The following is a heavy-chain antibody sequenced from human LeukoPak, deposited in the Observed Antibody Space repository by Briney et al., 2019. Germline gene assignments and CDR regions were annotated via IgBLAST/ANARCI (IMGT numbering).Heavy chain of an antibody. J-gene: IGHJ4*02. D-gene: IGHD2-2*01. CDR3: ARGRDIVVVPVAPFDY. V-gene: IGHV4-34*01. Sequence: SETLSLTCAVYGGSFSSYYWSWIRQPPGKGLEWIGEINHSGSTNYNPSLKSRVTIPVDTSKNQFSLKPSSVTAADTAVYYCARGRDIVVVPVAPFDYWGQGTLVTVSS. CDR2: INHSGST. CDR1: GGSFSSYY.